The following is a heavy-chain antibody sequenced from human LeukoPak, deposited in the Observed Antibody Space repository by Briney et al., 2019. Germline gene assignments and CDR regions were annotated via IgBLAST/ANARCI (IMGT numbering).Heavy chain of an antibody. CDR3: ARAGDIAMAYPAYFDY. CDR1: GYSIRTSHY. Sequence: SETLPLTCTVSGYSIRTSHYWGWIRQSPGKGLEWIGNIYRSGTTYCNPSLKSRVTISMDTSKNQFSLKLTSVTAADTAVYYCARAGDIAMAYPAYFDYWGQGTPVIVSS. CDR2: IYRSGTT. J-gene: IGHJ4*02. D-gene: IGHD5-18*01. V-gene: IGHV4-38-2*02.